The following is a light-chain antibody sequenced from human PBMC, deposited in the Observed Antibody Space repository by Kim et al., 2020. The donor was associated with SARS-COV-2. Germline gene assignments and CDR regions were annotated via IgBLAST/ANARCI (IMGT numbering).Light chain of an antibody. CDR2: EVS. CDR1: SSDVGAYNY. Sequence: QSALTQPPSASGSPGQSVTISCTGTSSDVGAYNYVSWYQQHPGKAPKLIIYEVSKRPSGVPDRFSGAKSGNTASLTVSGLQAEDEADYYCSSYAGSSKWVFGGGTQLTVL. J-gene: IGLJ3*02. V-gene: IGLV2-8*01. CDR3: SSYAGSSKWV.